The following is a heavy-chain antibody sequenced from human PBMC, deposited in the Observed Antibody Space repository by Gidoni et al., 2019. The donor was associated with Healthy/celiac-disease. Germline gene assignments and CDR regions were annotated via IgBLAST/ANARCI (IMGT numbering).Heavy chain of an antibody. D-gene: IGHD2-2*01. J-gene: IGHJ3*02. CDR1: GFPFSSYW. CDR2: IKQDGSEK. Sequence: EVQLVESGGGLVQPGGSLRLSCAASGFPFSSYWMSWVRQAPGKGLEWVANIKQDGSEKYYVDSVKGRFTISRDNAKNSLYLQMNSLRAEDTAVYYCARDRVVVPAAAMNDALDIWGQGTMVTVSS. CDR3: ARDRVVVPAAAMNDALDI. V-gene: IGHV3-7*01.